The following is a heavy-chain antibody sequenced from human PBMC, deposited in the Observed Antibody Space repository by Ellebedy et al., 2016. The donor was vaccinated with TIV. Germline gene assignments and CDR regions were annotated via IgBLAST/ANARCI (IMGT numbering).Heavy chain of an antibody. CDR1: GGSVSSGPYY. D-gene: IGHD1-26*01. J-gene: IGHJ4*02. V-gene: IGHV4-61*01. CDR3: ARDRGSVTFDY. Sequence: SETLSLTCTVSGGSVSSGPYYWSWIRQPPGKGLEWIGYIYYSGSTNYNPSLKSRVTISVDPSKNHLSLKLTSVTAADTAVYYCARDRGSVTFDYWGQGTLVTVSS. CDR2: IYYSGST.